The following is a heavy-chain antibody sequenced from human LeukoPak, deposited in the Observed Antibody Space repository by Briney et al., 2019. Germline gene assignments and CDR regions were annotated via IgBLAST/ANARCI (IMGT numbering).Heavy chain of an antibody. D-gene: IGHD5-12*01. J-gene: IGHJ4*02. CDR3: ARSDSIEAGVDY. CDR1: KVHFRRYN. CDR2: ISGDTKYM. V-gene: IGHV3-21*01. Sequence: PGGTLRVICTPSKVHFRRYNEHRVRQAPEKVEDGVSSISGDTKYMYYGDSVKGRFTISRDNAKNSLYLQMNSLRADDTAVYYCARSDSIEAGVDYWGQGTLVTGSS.